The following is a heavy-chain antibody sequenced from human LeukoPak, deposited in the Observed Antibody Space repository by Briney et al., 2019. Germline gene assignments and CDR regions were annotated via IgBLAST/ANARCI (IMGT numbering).Heavy chain of an antibody. V-gene: IGHV4-38-2*01. J-gene: IGHJ3*02. D-gene: IGHD3-22*01. CDR2: IYHSGST. CDR3: ARQDYYDSSVIDAFGI. CDR1: GYSISSGYY. Sequence: SETLSLTCAVSGYSISSGYYWGWIRQPQGKGLEWIGSIYHSGSTYYNPSLKSHVTISVDTSKNQFSLKLSSVTAADTAVYYCARQDYYDSSVIDAFGIWGQGTMVTVSS.